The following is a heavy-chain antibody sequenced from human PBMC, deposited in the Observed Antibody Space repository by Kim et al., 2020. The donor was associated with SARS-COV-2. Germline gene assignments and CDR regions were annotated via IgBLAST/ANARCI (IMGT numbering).Heavy chain of an antibody. J-gene: IGHJ6*03. CDR1: GFTFGDYA. CDR2: ISWNSGSI. Sequence: GGSLRLSCAASGFTFGDYAMHWVRQAPGKGLEWVSGISWNSGSIGYADSVKGRFTISRDNAKNSLYLQMNSLRAEDTALYYCAKGDNYGTYYYYYMDVWGKGTTVTLPS. D-gene: IGHD3-10*01. CDR3: AKGDNYGTYYYYYMDV. V-gene: IGHV3-9*01.